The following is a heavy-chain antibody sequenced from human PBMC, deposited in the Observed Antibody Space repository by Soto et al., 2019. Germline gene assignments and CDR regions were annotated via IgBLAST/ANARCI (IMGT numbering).Heavy chain of an antibody. CDR3: AKVPGLAYYFDY. CDR1: GVTFSSYA. CDR2: ISGSGGST. Sequence: GGSLRLSCAASGVTFSSYAMSWVRQAPGKGLEWVSAISGSGGSTYYADSVKGRFTISRDNSKSTLYLQMNSLRAEDTAVYYCAKVPGLAYYFDYWGQGTLVTVSS. D-gene: IGHD6-19*01. V-gene: IGHV3-23*01. J-gene: IGHJ4*02.